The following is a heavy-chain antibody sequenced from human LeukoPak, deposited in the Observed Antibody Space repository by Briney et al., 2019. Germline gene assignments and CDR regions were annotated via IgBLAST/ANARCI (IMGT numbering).Heavy chain of an antibody. J-gene: IGHJ6*02. V-gene: IGHV3-7*03. CDR2: IKYDERER. CDR3: AGGHLALEF. CDR1: GFKFRSFW. D-gene: IGHD3-3*01. Sequence: PGGSLRLSCAASGFKFRSFWMTWVRQAPVKGLEWVASIKYDERERYYVDSVKGRFTISRDNGKSSLYLEMNTLKDEDTATYFCAGGHLALEFWGQGTTVTVSS.